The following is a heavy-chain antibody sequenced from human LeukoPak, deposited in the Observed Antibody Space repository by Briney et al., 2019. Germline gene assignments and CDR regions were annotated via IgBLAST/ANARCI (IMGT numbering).Heavy chain of an antibody. Sequence: GGSLRLSCAASGFTFSSYGMHWVRQAPGKGLEWVAVISYDGSNKYYADSVKGRFTISRDNSKNTLYLQMNSLGAEDTAVYYCAKLTVGYCSGGSCYDEDYWGQGTLVTVSS. CDR3: AKLTVGYCSGGSCYDEDY. V-gene: IGHV3-30*18. J-gene: IGHJ4*02. CDR2: ISYDGSNK. CDR1: GFTFSSYG. D-gene: IGHD2-15*01.